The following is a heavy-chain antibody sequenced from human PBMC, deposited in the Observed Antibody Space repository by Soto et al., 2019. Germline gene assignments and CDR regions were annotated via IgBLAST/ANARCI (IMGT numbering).Heavy chain of an antibody. CDR1: GGSISSYY. D-gene: IGHD1-26*01. V-gene: IGHV4-59*01. CDR3: ARRYGGNFEY. J-gene: IGHJ4*02. CDR2: IYYSGST. Sequence: VQLQESGPGLVKPSETLSLTCTFSGGSISSYYWSWIRQPPGKGLEWIGYIYYSGSTNYNPSLKSRVTISVDTSKNQFSLKLSSVTAAYTAVYYCARRYGGNFEYWGQGTLVTVSS.